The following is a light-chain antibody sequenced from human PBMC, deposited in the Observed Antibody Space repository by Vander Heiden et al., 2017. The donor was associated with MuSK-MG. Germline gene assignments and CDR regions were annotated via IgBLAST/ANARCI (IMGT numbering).Light chain of an antibody. Sequence: EIVMTQSPATLSVSPGERATLSCRASQSVSSNLAWYQQKPGQDTRLLIYGASNRANGIPDRFSGSGYGKEFTLTSSRRQYEDFAVYYAQQDNILITFGQGTLMDIK. CDR3: QQDNILIT. CDR1: QSVSSN. V-gene: IGKV3-15*01. CDR2: GAS. J-gene: IGKJ5*01.